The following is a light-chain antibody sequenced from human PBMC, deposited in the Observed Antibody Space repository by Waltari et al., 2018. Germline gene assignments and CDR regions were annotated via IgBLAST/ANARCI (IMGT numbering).Light chain of an antibody. Sequence: DIVTTQSPDSLAVSLGERATINCKSSQSVLYSSDNKNYLAWYQQKPGQPPKLLFYWASTRESGVPDRFSGSGSGTDFTLTISSLQAEDVAVYYCQQHYTTPFTFGPGTTVDIK. CDR1: QSVLYSSDNKNY. J-gene: IGKJ3*01. CDR3: QQHYTTPFT. V-gene: IGKV4-1*01. CDR2: WAS.